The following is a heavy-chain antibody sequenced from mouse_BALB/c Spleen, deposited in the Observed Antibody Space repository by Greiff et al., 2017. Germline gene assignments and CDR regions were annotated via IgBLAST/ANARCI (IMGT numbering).Heavy chain of an antibody. CDR3: ASPYGNNAMDY. CDR2: IDPANGNT. V-gene: IGHV14-3*02. Sequence: EVQLQQSGAELVKPGASVKLSCTASGFNIKDTYMHWVKQRPEQGLEWIARIDPANGNTKYDPKFQGKATITADTSSNTAYLQLSSLTSEDTAVYYCASPYGNNAMDYWGQGTSVTVSS. J-gene: IGHJ4*01. D-gene: IGHD2-1*01. CDR1: GFNIKDTY.